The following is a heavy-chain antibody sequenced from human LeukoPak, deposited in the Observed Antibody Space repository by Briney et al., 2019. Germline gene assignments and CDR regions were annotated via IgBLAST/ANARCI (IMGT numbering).Heavy chain of an antibody. V-gene: IGHV3-11*03. J-gene: IGHJ4*02. Sequence: PGGSLRLSCVVSGIPFSDFYMNWIRQAPGKGLEWISYISSSSSYTDYAESVKGRFTISRDNAKSALYLQMNDLRVDDTALYYCAAGTAADYWGQGTLVRVSS. CDR1: GIPFSDFY. CDR2: ISSSSSYT. D-gene: IGHD6-13*01. CDR3: AAGTAADY.